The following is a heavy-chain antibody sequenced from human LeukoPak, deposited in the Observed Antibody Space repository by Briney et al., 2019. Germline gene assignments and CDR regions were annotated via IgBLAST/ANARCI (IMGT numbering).Heavy chain of an antibody. CDR3: VRAIGRGPGGHFDY. Sequence: GGSLRLSCAASGLTFSGTYMSWIRQAPGKGLEWVSYISSSGTYVEYADSVKGRFTISKDNAKNALYLQMNSLRGEDTAVYYCVRAIGRGPGGHFDYWGQGTLVTVSS. CDR2: ISSSGTYV. J-gene: IGHJ4*02. V-gene: IGHV3-11*01. CDR1: GLTFSGTY. D-gene: IGHD3-10*01.